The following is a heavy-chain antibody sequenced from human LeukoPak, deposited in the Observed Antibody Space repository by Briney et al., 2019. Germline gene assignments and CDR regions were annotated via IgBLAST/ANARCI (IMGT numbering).Heavy chain of an antibody. D-gene: IGHD2-15*01. CDR1: GGSISSGDYY. Sequence: PSQTLSLTCTVSGGSISSGDYYWSWIRQPPGKGLEWIGYIYYSGSTYYNPSLKSRVTISVDTSKNQFSLKLTSVTAADTAVYYCARVTCSGGSCYSFDYWGQGTLVTVSS. CDR3: ARVTCSGGSCYSFDY. V-gene: IGHV4-30-4*01. J-gene: IGHJ4*02. CDR2: IYYSGST.